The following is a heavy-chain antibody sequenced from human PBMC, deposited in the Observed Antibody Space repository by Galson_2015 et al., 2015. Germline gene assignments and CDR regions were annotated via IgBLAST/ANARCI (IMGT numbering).Heavy chain of an antibody. J-gene: IGHJ6*02. CDR3: ASRVVVVPAEDYYGMDV. CDR1: GGTFSSYA. CDR2: IIPIFGTA. Sequence: SVKVSCKASGGTFSSYAISWVRQAPGQGLEWMGGIIPIFGTANYAQKFQGRVTITADESTSTAYMELSSLRSEDTAVYYCASRVVVVPAEDYYGMDVWGQGTTVTVSS. D-gene: IGHD2-2*01. V-gene: IGHV1-69*13.